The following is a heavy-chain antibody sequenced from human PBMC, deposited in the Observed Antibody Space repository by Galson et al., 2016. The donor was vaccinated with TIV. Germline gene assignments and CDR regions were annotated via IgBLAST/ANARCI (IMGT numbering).Heavy chain of an antibody. J-gene: IGHJ6*02. D-gene: IGHD2-2*01. CDR3: TSLPNSSNICEHVPNGMDA. CDR2: TNPVYGST. CDR1: GVTFYSYA. Sequence: SVKVSCKASGVTFYSYAFTWIRQAPGQGLEWMGGTNPVYGSTIYAQKFQGRVTITADRSRDTTHLELSSLNSEDAAIYYCTSLPNSSNICEHVPNGMDAWGPGTTVTVYS. V-gene: IGHV1-69*13.